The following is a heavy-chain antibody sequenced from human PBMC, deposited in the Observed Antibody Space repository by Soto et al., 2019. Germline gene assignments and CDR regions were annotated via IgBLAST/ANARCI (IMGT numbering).Heavy chain of an antibody. CDR3: ARQAGYYAFATGSFFDA. D-gene: IGHD3-3*01. Sequence: QVQLVESGGGLVKPGGSLTISCAASGFTFKDYYMTWIRQAPGKGLEWVSYIRQSGGSMYYADSVKGRFTVSRDNAKNLLYLQMNSLRSDDTAVYYCARQAGYYAFATGSFFDAWGQGTQVTVSS. CDR1: GFTFKDYY. CDR2: IRQSGGSM. J-gene: IGHJ4*02. V-gene: IGHV3-11*01.